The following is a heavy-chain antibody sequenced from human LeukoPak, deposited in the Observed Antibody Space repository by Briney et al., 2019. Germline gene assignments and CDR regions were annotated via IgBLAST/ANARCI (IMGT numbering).Heavy chain of an antibody. Sequence: SETLSLTCTVSGGSISSSSYYWGWIRQPPGKGLEWIGYIYYSGSTNYNPSLKSRVTISVDTSKNQFSLKLSSVTAADTAVYYCARASAGFGEFLWGQGTLVTVSS. D-gene: IGHD3-10*01. V-gene: IGHV4-61*05. CDR2: IYYSGST. CDR3: ARASAGFGEFL. CDR1: GGSISSSSYY. J-gene: IGHJ4*02.